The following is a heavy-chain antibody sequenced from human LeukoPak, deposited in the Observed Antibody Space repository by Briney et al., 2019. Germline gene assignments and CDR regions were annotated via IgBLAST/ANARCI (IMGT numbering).Heavy chain of an antibody. V-gene: IGHV3-23*01. CDR3: ATVITVTEIDY. CDR1: GFTFSSYS. Sequence: GGSLRLSCAASGFTFSSYSMNWVRQAPGKGLEWVSAISGSGGSTYYADSVKGRFTISRDNSKNTLYLQMNSLRAEDTAVYYCATVITVTEIDYWGQGTLVTVSS. D-gene: IGHD4-17*01. J-gene: IGHJ4*02. CDR2: ISGSGGST.